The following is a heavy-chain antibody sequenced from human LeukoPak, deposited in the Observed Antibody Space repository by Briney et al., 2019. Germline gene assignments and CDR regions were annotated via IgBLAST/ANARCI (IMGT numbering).Heavy chain of an antibody. V-gene: IGHV4-38-2*02. CDR2: IYHSGST. J-gene: IGHJ4*02. Sequence: SETLSLTCNVSGYSISSGYYWGWIRQPPGKGLEWIGSIYHSGSTYYNPSLKSRVTISVDTSKNQFSLKLSSVTAADTAVYYCARDFGKYQLLPVDYWGQGTLVTVSS. D-gene: IGHD2-2*01. CDR3: ARDFGKYQLLPVDY. CDR1: GYSISSGYY.